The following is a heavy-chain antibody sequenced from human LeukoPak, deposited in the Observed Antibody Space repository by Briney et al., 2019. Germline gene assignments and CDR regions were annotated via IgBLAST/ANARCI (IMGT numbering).Heavy chain of an antibody. J-gene: IGHJ3*02. V-gene: IGHV1-69*04. Sequence: SVKVSCKASGGTFSSYAITWVRQAPGQGLEWMGRIIPVLGIANYAQKFQGRVTIIADKSTSTAYMELSSLRSEDTAVYYCARDLYSGHEGNAFDIWGQGTMVTVSS. CDR2: IIPVLGIA. CDR1: GGTFSSYA. CDR3: ARDLYSGHEGNAFDI. D-gene: IGHD5-12*01.